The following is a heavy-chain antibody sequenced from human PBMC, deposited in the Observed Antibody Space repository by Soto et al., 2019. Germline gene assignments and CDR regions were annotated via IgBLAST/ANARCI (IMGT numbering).Heavy chain of an antibody. CDR1: GGSISSGDYY. V-gene: IGHV4-30-4*01. D-gene: IGHD3-16*02. J-gene: IGHJ4*02. Sequence: PSETLSLTCTVSGGSISSGDYYWSWIRQPPGKGLEWIGYIYYSGSTYYNPSLKSRVTISVDTSKNQFSLKLSSVTAADTAVYYCARSGELYDYVWGSYRSFDYWGQGTLVTVSS. CDR2: IYYSGST. CDR3: ARSGELYDYVWGSYRSFDY.